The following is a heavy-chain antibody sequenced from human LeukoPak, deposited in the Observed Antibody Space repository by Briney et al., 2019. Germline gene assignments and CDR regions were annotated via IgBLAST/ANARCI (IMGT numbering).Heavy chain of an antibody. D-gene: IGHD2-15*01. CDR3: ARGYCSGGSCYSVRPHFDH. CDR2: IYYSGST. Sequence: PSETLSLTCTVSGGSISSGGYYWSWIRQHPGKGLEWIGYIYYSGSTYYNPSLKSRVTISVDTSKNQFSLKLSSVTAADTAVYYCARGYCSGGSCYSVRPHFDHWGQGTLVTVSS. CDR1: GGSISSGGYY. J-gene: IGHJ4*02. V-gene: IGHV4-31*03.